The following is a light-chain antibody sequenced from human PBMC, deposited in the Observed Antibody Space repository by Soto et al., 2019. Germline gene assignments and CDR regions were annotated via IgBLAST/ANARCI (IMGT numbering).Light chain of an antibody. CDR2: EVT. Sequence: QSALTQPPSASGSPGQSVAISCTGTSSDIGGYNYVSWYQQHSGKAPNLIIYEVTRRPSGVPDRFSGSKSGSTASLTVSGLHAEDEADYYCASYAGNNVLFGGGTKLTVL. CDR1: SSDIGGYNY. V-gene: IGLV2-8*01. CDR3: ASYAGNNVL. J-gene: IGLJ2*01.